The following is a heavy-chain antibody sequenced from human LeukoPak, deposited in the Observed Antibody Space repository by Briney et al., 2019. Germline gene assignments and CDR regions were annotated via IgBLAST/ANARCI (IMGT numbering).Heavy chain of an antibody. CDR3: ARVARSAYYFDY. CDR1: GYTFTSYA. J-gene: IGHJ4*02. Sequence: ASVKVSCKASGYTFTSYAITWVRQAPGQGLEWMGWISAYNGNTNYAQKLQGRVTMTTDTSTSTAYMELRSLRSDDTAVYYCARVARSAYYFDYWGQGTLVTVSS. V-gene: IGHV1-18*01. D-gene: IGHD6-6*01. CDR2: ISAYNGNT.